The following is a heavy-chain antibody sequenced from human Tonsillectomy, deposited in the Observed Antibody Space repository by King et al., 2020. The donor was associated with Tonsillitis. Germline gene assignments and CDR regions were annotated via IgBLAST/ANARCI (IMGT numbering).Heavy chain of an antibody. D-gene: IGHD3-10*01. Sequence: EVQLVESGAEVKKPGESLRISCKGFEYSFTNYWISWVRQMPGKGLKWVGRIDPTDSYTNYSPSFQGHVTISADKSITTAYLQWSSLKAPDTATYFCAGPIGGGMFRGRPYYYMDVWGKGTTVTVSS. J-gene: IGHJ6*03. CDR2: IDPTDSYT. CDR3: AGPIGGGMFRGRPYYYMDV. CDR1: EYSFTNYW. V-gene: IGHV5-10-1*03.